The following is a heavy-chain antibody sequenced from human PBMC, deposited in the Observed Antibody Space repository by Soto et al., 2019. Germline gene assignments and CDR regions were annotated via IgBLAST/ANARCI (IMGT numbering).Heavy chain of an antibody. Sequence: GSLRLSCAASGFTFGASALQWVRQASGKGLEWLGRIGSKGETYATAYAASVKGRFTISRDDSKNTAYLQMNSLRAEDTAVYYCAKNSENFGDSKYDYWGQGTLVTVSS. V-gene: IGHV3-73*01. CDR3: AKNSENFGDSKYDY. CDR1: GFTFGASA. CDR2: IGSKGETYAT. D-gene: IGHD4-17*01. J-gene: IGHJ4*02.